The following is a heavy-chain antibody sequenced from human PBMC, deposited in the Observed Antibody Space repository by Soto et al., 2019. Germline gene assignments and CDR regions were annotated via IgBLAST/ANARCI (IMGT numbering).Heavy chain of an antibody. Sequence: SETLSLTCTVSGGSISSYYWTWIRQPPGKGLEWIASFYYTGSADYNPSLKSRIAGSVASSRTQFSLRLRSEDTAVYYCARDPGDWLVRDPGLYYGMDVWGQGTTVTVSS. V-gene: IGHV4-59*01. CDR2: FYYTGSA. CDR3: ARDPGDWLVRDPGLYYGMDV. J-gene: IGHJ6*02. D-gene: IGHD3-10*01. CDR1: GGSISSYY.